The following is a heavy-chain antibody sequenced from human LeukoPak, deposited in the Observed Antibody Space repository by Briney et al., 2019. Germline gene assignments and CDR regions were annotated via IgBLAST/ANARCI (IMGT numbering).Heavy chain of an antibody. D-gene: IGHD3-3*01. CDR3: ARGVGTIFGVVIHPDYYYYYGMDV. Sequence: SETLSLTCTVSGGSISSGGYYWSWIRQHPGKGLEWIGYIYYSGSTYYNPSLKSRVTISVDTSKNQFSLKLSSVTAADTAVYYCARGVGTIFGVVIHPDYYYYYGMDVWGQGTTVTVSS. V-gene: IGHV4-31*03. J-gene: IGHJ6*02. CDR1: GGSISSGGYY. CDR2: IYYSGST.